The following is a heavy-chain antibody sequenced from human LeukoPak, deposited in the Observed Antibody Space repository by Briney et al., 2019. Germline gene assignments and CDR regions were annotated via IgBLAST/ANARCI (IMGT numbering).Heavy chain of an antibody. CDR3: ARDHFSGSSCYAAY. CDR2: IYSGGST. V-gene: IGHV3-53*01. CDR1: GFTSNVYG. D-gene: IGHD2-15*01. J-gene: IGHJ4*02. Sequence: GGSLRLSCAASGFTSNVYGMHWVRQAPGKGLEWVSVIYSGGSTNYADSVKGRFTISRDNSKNTLYLQMNSLRAEDTAVYYCARDHFSGSSCYAAYWGQGTLVTVSS.